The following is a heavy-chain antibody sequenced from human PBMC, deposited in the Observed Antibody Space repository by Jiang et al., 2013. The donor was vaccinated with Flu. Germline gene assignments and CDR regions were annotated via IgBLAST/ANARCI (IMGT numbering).Heavy chain of an antibody. CDR1: GGSISSYY. D-gene: IGHD1-26*01. V-gene: IGHV4-59*01. CDR2: IYYSGST. CDR3: ARGLEQEVGAIVGWGDRWFVGMDV. Sequence: TCTVSGGSISSYYWSWIRQPPGKGLEWIGYIYYSGSTNYNPSLKSRVTISVDTSKNQFSLKLSSVTAADTAVYYCARGLEQEVGAIVGWGDRWFVGMDVWGQGTTVTVSS. J-gene: IGHJ6*02.